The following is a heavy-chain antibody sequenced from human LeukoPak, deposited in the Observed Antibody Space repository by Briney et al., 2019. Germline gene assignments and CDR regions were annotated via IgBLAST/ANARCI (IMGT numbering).Heavy chain of an antibody. D-gene: IGHD1-1*01. CDR1: GGSFSGYY. V-gene: IGHV4-34*01. Sequence: SETLSLTCAVYGGSFSGYYWSWIRQPPGKGLEWIGEINHSGSTNYNPSLKSRVTISVDTSKNQFSLKLSSVTAADTAVYYCARGVNDSGVDYWGQGTLVTVSS. CDR3: ARGVNDSGVDY. J-gene: IGHJ4*02. CDR2: INHSGST.